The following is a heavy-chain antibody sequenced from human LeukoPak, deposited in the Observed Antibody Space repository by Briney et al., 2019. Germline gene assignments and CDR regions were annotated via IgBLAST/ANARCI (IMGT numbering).Heavy chain of an antibody. V-gene: IGHV3-23*01. CDR2: ISGSGGST. J-gene: IGHJ6*02. CDR1: GFTFSSYA. Sequence: GGSLRLSCAASGFTFSSYAMSWVRQAPGKGLEWVSAISGSGGSTYYADSVKGRFTISRDNSKNTLYLQMDSLRAEDTAVYYCAKVGNSYYYYGMDVWGQGTTVTVSS. CDR3: AKVGNSYYYYGMDV. D-gene: IGHD4-23*01.